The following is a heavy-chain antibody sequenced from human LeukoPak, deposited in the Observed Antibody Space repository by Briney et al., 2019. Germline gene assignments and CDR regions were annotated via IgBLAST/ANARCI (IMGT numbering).Heavy chain of an antibody. CDR2: IYYSGST. J-gene: IGHJ2*01. CDR1: GGSISSYY. V-gene: IGHV4-59*01. Sequence: SETLSLTCTVSGGSISSYYWSWIRQPPGKGLEWIGYIYYSGSTNYNPSLKSRGTISVDTSKNQFSLKLSSVTAADTAVYYCARSHQRYGDFYWYFDLWGRGTLVTVSS. CDR3: ARSHQRYGDFYWYFDL. D-gene: IGHD4-17*01.